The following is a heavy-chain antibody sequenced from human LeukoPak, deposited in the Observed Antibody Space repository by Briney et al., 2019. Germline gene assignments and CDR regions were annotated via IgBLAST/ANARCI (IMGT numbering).Heavy chain of an antibody. CDR2: IYYSGST. Sequence: SETLSLTCTVSGGSISSYYWSWIRQPPGKGLEWIGCIYYSGSTNYNPSLKSRVTISVDTSKNQFSLKLSSVTAADTAVYYCARAHSHYYYYYMDVWGKGTTVTVSS. CDR1: GGSISSYY. J-gene: IGHJ6*03. D-gene: IGHD4-11*01. CDR3: ARAHSHYYYYYMDV. V-gene: IGHV4-59*01.